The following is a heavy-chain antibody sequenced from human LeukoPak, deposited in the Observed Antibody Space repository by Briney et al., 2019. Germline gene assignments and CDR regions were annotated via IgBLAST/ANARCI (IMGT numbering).Heavy chain of an antibody. CDR3: ARARAMVRGVIMTNWFDP. CDR2: INPNSGGT. J-gene: IGHJ5*02. Sequence: ASVKVSCKASGYTFTGYYMHWVRQAPGQGLEWMGWINPNSGGTNYAQKFQGRVTMTRDTSISTAYMELSRPRSDDTAVYYCARARAMVRGVIMTNWFDPWGQGTLVTVSS. CDR1: GYTFTGYY. V-gene: IGHV1-2*02. D-gene: IGHD3-10*01.